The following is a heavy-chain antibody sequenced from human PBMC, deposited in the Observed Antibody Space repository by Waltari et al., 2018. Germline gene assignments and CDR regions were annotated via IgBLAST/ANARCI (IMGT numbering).Heavy chain of an antibody. CDR2: IYSGGST. Sequence: EVQLVESGGGLIQPGGSLRLSCAASGFTVSSNYMSWVRQAPGKGLEWVSVIYSGGSTYYADSGKGRFTISRDNSKNTLYLQMNSLRAEDTAVYYCARVPLGRELREDWYFDLWGRGTLVTVSS. CDR3: ARVPLGRELREDWYFDL. J-gene: IGHJ2*01. D-gene: IGHD1-7*01. V-gene: IGHV3-53*01. CDR1: GFTVSSNY.